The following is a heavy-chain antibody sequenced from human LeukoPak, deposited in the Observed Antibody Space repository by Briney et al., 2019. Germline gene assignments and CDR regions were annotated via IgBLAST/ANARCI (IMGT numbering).Heavy chain of an antibody. V-gene: IGHV3-64*01. CDR3: ARDQVGLAVAGTGFDY. CDR1: GFTFSSYA. Sequence: GGSLRLSCAASGFTFSSYAMHRVRQAPGKGLEYVSAISSNGGSTYYANSVKGRFAISRDNSKNTLYLQMGSLRAEDMAVYYCARDQVGLAVAGTGFDYWGQGTLVTASS. J-gene: IGHJ4*02. D-gene: IGHD6-19*01. CDR2: ISSNGGST.